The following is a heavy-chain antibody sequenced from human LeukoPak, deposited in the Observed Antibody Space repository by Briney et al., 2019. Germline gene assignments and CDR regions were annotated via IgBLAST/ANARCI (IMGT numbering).Heavy chain of an antibody. CDR3: ARAPGHFGSFTDWYFDL. J-gene: IGHJ2*01. D-gene: IGHD2-15*01. CDR2: IYSGGIT. Sequence: GGSLRLSCAASGFTFSNAWMSWVRQAPGKGLEWVSVIYSGGITYHADSVKGRFTISRDNSKNTLSLQMNSLRAEDTAVYYCARAPGHFGSFTDWYFDLWGRGTLVTVSS. CDR1: GFTFSNAW. V-gene: IGHV3-66*01.